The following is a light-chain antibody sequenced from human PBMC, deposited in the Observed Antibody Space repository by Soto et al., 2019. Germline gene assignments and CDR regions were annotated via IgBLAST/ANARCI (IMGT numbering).Light chain of an antibody. J-gene: IGKJ4*01. Sequence: DIVLTQSPATLSLSPGERATLSCRASQSVSSSYLAWYQQKPGQAPRLLIYDASNSATGIPARFSGSGSGTDFTLTISSLEPEDFAVYYCQQRSNRLTFGGGTQVDIK. CDR1: QSVSSSY. CDR2: DAS. CDR3: QQRSNRLT. V-gene: IGKV3-11*01.